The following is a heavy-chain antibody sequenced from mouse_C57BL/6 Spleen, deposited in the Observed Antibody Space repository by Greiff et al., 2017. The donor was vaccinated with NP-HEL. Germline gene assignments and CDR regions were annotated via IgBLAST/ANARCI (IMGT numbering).Heavy chain of an antibody. CDR2: ISSGSSTI. D-gene: IGHD1-1*01. Sequence: EVNVVESGGGLVKPGGSLKLSCAASGFTFSDYGMHWVRQAPEKGLEWVAYISSGSSTIYYADTVKGRFTISRDNAKNTLFLQMTSLRSEDTAMYYCAGYYYGSSPWFAYWGQGTLVTVSA. J-gene: IGHJ3*01. CDR1: GFTFSDYG. V-gene: IGHV5-17*01. CDR3: AGYYYGSSPWFAY.